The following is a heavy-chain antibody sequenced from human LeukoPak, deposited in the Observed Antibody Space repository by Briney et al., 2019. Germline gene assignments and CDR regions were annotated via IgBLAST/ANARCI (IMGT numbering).Heavy chain of an antibody. CDR3: ARDRGSSRFYYYGMDV. J-gene: IGHJ6*02. CDR2: IWYEGSNK. Sequence: GGSLRLSCAASGFTFSSYGMHWVRQAPGKGLEWVAVIWYEGSNKYYADSVKGRFTISRDNSKNTLYLQMNSLRAEDTAVYYCARDRGSSRFYYYGMDVWGQGTTVTVSS. V-gene: IGHV3-33*01. D-gene: IGHD6-13*01. CDR1: GFTFSSYG.